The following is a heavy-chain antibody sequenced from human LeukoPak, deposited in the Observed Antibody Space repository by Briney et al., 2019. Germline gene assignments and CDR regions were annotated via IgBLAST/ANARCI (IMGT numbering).Heavy chain of an antibody. J-gene: IGHJ3*02. Sequence: SETLSLTCTVSGGSISSYYWSWIRQPAGKGLEWIGRIYTSGSTNYNPSLKSRVTMSVDTSKDQFSLKPSSVTAADTAVYYCAIPYYDSSGYYYGDAFDIWGQGTMVTVSS. CDR3: AIPYYDSSGYYYGDAFDI. D-gene: IGHD3-22*01. V-gene: IGHV4-4*07. CDR1: GGSISSYY. CDR2: IYTSGST.